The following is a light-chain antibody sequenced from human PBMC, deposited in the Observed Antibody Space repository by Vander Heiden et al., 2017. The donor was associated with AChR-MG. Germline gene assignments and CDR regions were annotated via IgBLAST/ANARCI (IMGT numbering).Light chain of an antibody. J-gene: IGKJ1*01. CDR1: HDIMNF. CDR2: AAS. CDR3: RQYFTVPIT. Sequence: DLQTTPSPSSLSPAVRDTVTITCRAGHDIMNFLSWYQQKPGTPPQCLIYAASILQGGVPPRFSGRGSGTDFSLTISGLQSEDFATYYCRQYFTVPITFGQGTQVE. V-gene: IGKV1-16*01.